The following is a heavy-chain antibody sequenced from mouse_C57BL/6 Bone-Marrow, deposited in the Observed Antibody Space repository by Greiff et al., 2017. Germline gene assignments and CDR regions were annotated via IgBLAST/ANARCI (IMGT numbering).Heavy chain of an antibody. CDR2: ISSGGSYT. Sequence: EVMLVESGGDLVKPGGSLKLSCAASGFTFSSYGMSWVRQTPDKRLEWVATISSGGSYTYYPDRVKGRFTIARDNAKNTLYLQMSSLKSEDTAMYYCARLRNYGLFDYWGQGTTLTVSS. J-gene: IGHJ2*01. V-gene: IGHV5-6*01. D-gene: IGHD1-2*01. CDR3: ARLRNYGLFDY. CDR1: GFTFSSYG.